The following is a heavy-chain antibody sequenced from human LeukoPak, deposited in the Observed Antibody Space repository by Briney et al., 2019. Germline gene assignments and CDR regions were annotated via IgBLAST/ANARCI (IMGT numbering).Heavy chain of an antibody. D-gene: IGHD6-13*01. CDR2: IIPIFGTA. V-gene: IGHV1-69*06. CDR1: GGTFSSYA. Sequence: SVKFSCKASGGTFSSYAISWVRQAPGQGLEWMGGIIPIFGTANYAQKFQGRVTITADKSTSTAYMELSSLRSEDTAVYYCARALAAAGTSDWFDPWGQGTLVTVSS. J-gene: IGHJ5*02. CDR3: ARALAAAGTSDWFDP.